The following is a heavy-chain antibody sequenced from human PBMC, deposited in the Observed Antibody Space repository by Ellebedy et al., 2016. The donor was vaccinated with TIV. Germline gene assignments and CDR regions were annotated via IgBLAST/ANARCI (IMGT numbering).Heavy chain of an antibody. Sequence: AASVKVSCKASGYSFTSYGFSWVRQAPGQGLEWMGWISAHNDNTNYAQKFQGRVTMTTNPSTTTAYMELTSLRSEDTAVYYCARGPFMITFGGVIMDVWGQGTTVTVSS. CDR3: ARGPFMITFGGVIMDV. J-gene: IGHJ6*02. CDR2: ISAHNDNT. CDR1: GYSFTSYG. V-gene: IGHV1-18*01. D-gene: IGHD3-16*02.